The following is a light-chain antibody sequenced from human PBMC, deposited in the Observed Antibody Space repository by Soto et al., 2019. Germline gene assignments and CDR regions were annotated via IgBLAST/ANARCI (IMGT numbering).Light chain of an antibody. Sequence: EIVLTQSPGTLSLSPGERATLSCRASQSVRSSYLAWYQQKPGEAPTLLIYGASSRATGIPDRFSGSVSGTDFTLTISRLEPEDFAVYYCHQYGSSPRTFGQGTKVEIK. CDR3: HQYGSSPRT. J-gene: IGKJ1*01. V-gene: IGKV3-20*01. CDR1: QSVRSSY. CDR2: GAS.